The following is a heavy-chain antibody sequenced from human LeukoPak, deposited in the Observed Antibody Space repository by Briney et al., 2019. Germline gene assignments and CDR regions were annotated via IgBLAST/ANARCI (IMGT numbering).Heavy chain of an antibody. CDR3: ARDRLSSWYGRLVPASFDY. CDR1: GGSIISSSYY. V-gene: IGHV4-39*07. Sequence: PSETLSLTCTVSGGSIISSSYYWGWIRQPPGKGLEWIGSIYYTGSTYYNPSLRSRVTMSVDTSRNTFSLKLSSVTAADTAVFYCARDRLSSWYGRLVPASFDYWGQGTLVTVSS. J-gene: IGHJ4*02. D-gene: IGHD6-13*01. CDR2: IYYTGST.